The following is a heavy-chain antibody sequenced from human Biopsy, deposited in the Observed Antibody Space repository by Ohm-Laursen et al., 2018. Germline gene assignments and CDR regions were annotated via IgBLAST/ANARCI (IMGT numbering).Heavy chain of an antibody. D-gene: IGHD2-15*01. V-gene: IGHV4-34*08. CDR2: INQSGTT. J-gene: IGHJ4*02. CDR3: GNEVHGRDY. Sequence: TLSLTWAVFGKTFSDYQWSWIRQPPGKGLEWIGQINQSGTTNYNPSLKSRVSISAGASKYEFSLRLTSVTAADTAVYFCGNEVHGRDYWGLGAQVTVSS. CDR1: GKTFSDYQ.